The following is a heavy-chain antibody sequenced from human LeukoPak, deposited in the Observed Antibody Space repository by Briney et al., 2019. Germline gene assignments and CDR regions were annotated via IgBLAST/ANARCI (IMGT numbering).Heavy chain of an antibody. CDR2: INPNSGGT. Sequence: ASVKDSCKASGYTFTGYYMHWVRQAPGQGLEWMGWINPNSGGTNYAQKFQGRVTMTRDTSISTAYMELSRLRSDDTAVYYCARGYCSSTSSQIRRDWFDPWGQGTLVTVSS. CDR3: ARGYCSSTSSQIRRDWFDP. J-gene: IGHJ5*02. CDR1: GYTFTGYY. V-gene: IGHV1-2*02. D-gene: IGHD2-2*01.